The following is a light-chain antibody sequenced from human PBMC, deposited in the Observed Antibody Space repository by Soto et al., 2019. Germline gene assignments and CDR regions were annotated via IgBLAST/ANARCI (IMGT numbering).Light chain of an antibody. CDR2: GSI. CDR3: QSYDSSLSGWV. Sequence: QLVLTQPPSVSGAPGQRVTISCTGSSSNIGAGYDVQWYEQLPGTAPKLLMYGSINRPSGVPDRFSGSKSGTSASLAITGLQAEDEADYYCQSYDSSLSGWVFGGGTKLTVL. V-gene: IGLV1-40*01. J-gene: IGLJ3*02. CDR1: SSNIGAGYD.